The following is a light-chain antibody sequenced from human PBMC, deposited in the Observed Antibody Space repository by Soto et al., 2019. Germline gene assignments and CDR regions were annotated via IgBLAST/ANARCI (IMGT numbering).Light chain of an antibody. CDR1: QSVSSSY. J-gene: IGKJ1*01. V-gene: IGKV3-20*01. CDR3: QQYGSSRRT. CDR2: GAS. Sequence: EIVLTQSPGTLSLSPGERATLSCRASQSVSSSYLAWYQQKPGQAPRLLIYGASSRATGIPDRFSGSGSGTDLTLTISTLEPEEFAVYYCQQYGSSRRTFGQGTKVEIK.